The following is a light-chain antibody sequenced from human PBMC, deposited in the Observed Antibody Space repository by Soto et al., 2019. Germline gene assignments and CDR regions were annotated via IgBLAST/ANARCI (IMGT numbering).Light chain of an antibody. CDR1: QTISTH. CDR3: QQSLTIPYT. Sequence: DIQMTQSRSSLSASVRDRVTITCRASQTISTHLNWYQQKPGKAPKLLIYAASTLQSGVPSRFSVSGSGTDFTLTINSLQPEDFATYYCQQSLTIPYTFGQGTKLEIK. V-gene: IGKV1-39*01. J-gene: IGKJ2*01. CDR2: AAS.